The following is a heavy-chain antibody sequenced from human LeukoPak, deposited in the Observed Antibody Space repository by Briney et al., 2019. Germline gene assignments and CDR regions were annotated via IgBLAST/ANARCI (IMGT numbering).Heavy chain of an antibody. V-gene: IGHV3-23*01. CDR2: ISGSGDST. Sequence: GGSLRLSCAASGFTFSTYAVNWVRQAPGKGLEWVSTISGSGDSTYYADSVKGRFTISRDNSKNTLYQQMNSLRAEDTAVYYCAKDRGRRVLRFLEWLPPRYFDYWGQGTLVTVSS. CDR1: GFTFSTYA. J-gene: IGHJ4*02. CDR3: AKDRGRRVLRFLEWLPPRYFDY. D-gene: IGHD3-3*01.